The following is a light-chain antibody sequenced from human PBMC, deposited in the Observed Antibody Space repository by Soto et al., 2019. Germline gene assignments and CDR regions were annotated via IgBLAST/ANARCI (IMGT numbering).Light chain of an antibody. V-gene: IGKV1-5*01. CDR3: QQLFDSPIT. CDR1: QSISSW. CDR2: AAS. J-gene: IGKJ5*01. Sequence: DIQMTQSPSALSASVGDRATITCRASQSISSWLAWYQQKPGKAPKLLIYAASTLESGVPSRFSATVSGTEFSLTITSLQPEDFATYYCQQLFDSPITFGQGTRLEIK.